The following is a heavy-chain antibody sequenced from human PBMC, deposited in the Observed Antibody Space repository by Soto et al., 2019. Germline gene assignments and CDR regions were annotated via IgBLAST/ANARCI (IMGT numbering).Heavy chain of an antibody. CDR1: GFTVSGYS. CDR3: VRCWGNGDGSNLGYNWFDP. Sequence: QEQVLQSGGGVVQPGRSLRLSCVASGFTVSGYSMHWVRQAPGKGLEWVSLISYDGNNKDYADSVKGRFTISRDNSKNTLYLQMNSLRIEDTAVYYCVRCWGNGDGSNLGYNWFDPWGQGSLVIVSS. V-gene: IGHV3-30-3*01. J-gene: IGHJ5*02. D-gene: IGHD3-16*01. CDR2: ISYDGNNK.